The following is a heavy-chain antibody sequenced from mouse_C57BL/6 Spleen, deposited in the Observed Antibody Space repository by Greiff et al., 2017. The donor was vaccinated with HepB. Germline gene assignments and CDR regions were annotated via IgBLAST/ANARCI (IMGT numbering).Heavy chain of an antibody. Sequence: QVQLKQSGPGLVAPSQSLSITCTVSGFSLTSYGVHWVRQPPGKGLEWLVVIWSDGSTTYNSALKSRLSISKDNSKSQVFLKMNSLQTDDTAMYYCARQGYYGSSYAMDYWGQGTSVTVSS. V-gene: IGHV2-6-1*01. J-gene: IGHJ4*01. CDR1: GFSLTSYG. D-gene: IGHD1-1*01. CDR3: ARQGYYGSSYAMDY. CDR2: IWSDGST.